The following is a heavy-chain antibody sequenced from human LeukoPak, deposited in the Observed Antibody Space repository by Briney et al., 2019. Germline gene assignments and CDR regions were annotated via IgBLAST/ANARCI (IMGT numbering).Heavy chain of an antibody. D-gene: IGHD2-2*01. V-gene: IGHV4-30-2*01. Sequence: SETLSLTCTVSGGSISSGGYYWSWIRQPPGKGLEWIGYIYHSGSTYYNPSLKSRVTISVDRSKNQFSLKLSSVTAADTAVYYCARALPDIVVVPAAASARYFDLWGRGTLVTVSS. CDR2: IYHSGST. CDR1: GGSISSGGYY. J-gene: IGHJ2*01. CDR3: ARALPDIVVVPAAASARYFDL.